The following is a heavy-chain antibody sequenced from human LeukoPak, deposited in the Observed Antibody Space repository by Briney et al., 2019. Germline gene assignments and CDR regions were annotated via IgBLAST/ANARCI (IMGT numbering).Heavy chain of an antibody. CDR2: ISAYNGNT. J-gene: IGHJ4*02. V-gene: IGHV1-18*01. Sequence: GASVKVSCKASGYTFTSYGISWVRQAPGQGLEWMGWISAYNGNTNYAQKLQGRVTMTTDTSTSTAYMELRSLRSDDTAVYYCASSAEKSSWYEFNYWGQGTLVTVSS. CDR3: ASSAEKSSWYEFNY. CDR1: GYTFTSYG. D-gene: IGHD6-13*01.